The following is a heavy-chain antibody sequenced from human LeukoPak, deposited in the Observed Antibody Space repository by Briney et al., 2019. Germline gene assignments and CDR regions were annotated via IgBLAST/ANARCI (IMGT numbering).Heavy chain of an antibody. CDR2: ISAYNGDT. D-gene: IGHD5-18*01. CDR3: ARALPHRRLMDTTMEQHWFDP. Sequence: ASVKVSCKASGYTFTRYGISWVRQAPGQGLEWMGWISAYNGDTNCAQKVQGRVTMTTDTSTSTAYMELRSLRSDDTAVYYCARALPHRRLMDTTMEQHWFDPWGQGTLVTVSS. J-gene: IGHJ5*02. CDR1: GYTFTRYG. V-gene: IGHV1-18*01.